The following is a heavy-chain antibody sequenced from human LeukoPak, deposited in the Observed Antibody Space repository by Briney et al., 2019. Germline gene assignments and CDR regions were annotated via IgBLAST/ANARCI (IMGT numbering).Heavy chain of an antibody. V-gene: IGHV1-2*06. CDR1: GYTFTGHY. CDR3: ARDIAPRYYYDSSGYSHDAFDI. CDR2: INPNSGGT. D-gene: IGHD3-22*01. J-gene: IGHJ3*02. Sequence: ASVKVSCKASGYTFTGHYMHWVRQAPGQGLEWMGRINPNSGGTNYAQKFQGRVTMTRDTSISTAYMELSRLRSDDTAVYYCARDIAPRYYYDSSGYSHDAFDIWGQGTMVTVSS.